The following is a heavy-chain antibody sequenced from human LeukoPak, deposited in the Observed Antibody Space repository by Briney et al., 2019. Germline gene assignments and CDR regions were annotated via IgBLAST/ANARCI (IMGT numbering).Heavy chain of an antibody. CDR1: EYPFTGHY. CDR2: INPSSGGT. J-gene: IGHJ4*02. CDR3: ATESGSGSHYISDY. V-gene: IGHV1-2*02. Sequence: ASVKVSCKASEYPFTGHYMHWVRQAGGQGLEWMGWINPSSGGTNYAQKFQGRVTMTRDTSISTAYMEVSRLTSDDTAVYYCATESGSGSHYISDYWGQGTLVTVSS. D-gene: IGHD3-10*01.